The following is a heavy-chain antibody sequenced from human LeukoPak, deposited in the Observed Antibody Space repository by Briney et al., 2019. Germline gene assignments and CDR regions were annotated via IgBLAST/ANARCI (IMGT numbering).Heavy chain of an antibody. Sequence: GGSLRLSCAASGFTFTNAWMNWVRKAPGKGLEWVGRIKSKRDGGATDYAAPVKGRFTISRDDSKNMLFLQMNSLKTEDTALYYCTTLTVVGVETATHSDYWGQGSLVTVSS. J-gene: IGHJ4*02. CDR3: TTLTVVGVETATHSDY. CDR2: IKSKRDGGAT. V-gene: IGHV3-15*01. D-gene: IGHD2-15*01. CDR1: GFTFTNAW.